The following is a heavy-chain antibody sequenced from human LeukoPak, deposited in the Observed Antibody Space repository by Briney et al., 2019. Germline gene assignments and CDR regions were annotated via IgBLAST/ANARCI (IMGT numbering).Heavy chain of an antibody. CDR1: GYTFTSYA. CDR2: INTNTGNP. CDR3: ATRSPLYGDYVTSDFDD. D-gene: IGHD4-17*01. J-gene: IGHJ4*02. V-gene: IGHV7-4-1*02. Sequence: ASVKVSCKASGYTFTSYAMNWVRQAPGQGLEWMGWINTNTGNPTYAQGFTGRFVFSLDTSVSTAYLQISSLKAEDTAVYYCATRSPLYGDYVTSDFDDWGQGTLVTVSS.